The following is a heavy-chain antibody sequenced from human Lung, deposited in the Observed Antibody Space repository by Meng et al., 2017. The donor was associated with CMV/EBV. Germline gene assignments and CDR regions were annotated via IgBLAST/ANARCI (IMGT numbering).Heavy chain of an antibody. Sequence: ASXXVSXKASGYTFSTYDINWMRQAPGQGLEWMGWMNANSGSTGYAQKFQGRVTMTRNTSISTAYMELSSLRSEDTAVYYCARCYDFWSGYYSQDHYYYYGMDVXGQAXTVTVSS. CDR1: GYTFSTYD. D-gene: IGHD3-3*01. CDR2: MNANSGST. V-gene: IGHV1-8*02. J-gene: IGHJ6*02. CDR3: ARCYDFWSGYYSQDHYYYYGMDV.